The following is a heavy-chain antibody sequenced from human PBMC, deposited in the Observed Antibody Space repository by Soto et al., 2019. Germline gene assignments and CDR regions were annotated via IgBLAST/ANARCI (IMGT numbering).Heavy chain of an antibody. Sequence: SETLSLTCTVSGGSISSSSYYWGWIRQPPGKGLEWIGSIYYSGSTYCNPSLKSRVTISVDTSKNQFSLKLSSVTAADTAVYYCASITIFGVVIFPRYYYYGMDVWGQGTPVTVYS. CDR1: GGSISSSSYY. D-gene: IGHD3-3*01. CDR2: IYYSGST. J-gene: IGHJ6*02. CDR3: ASITIFGVVIFPRYYYYGMDV. V-gene: IGHV4-39*01.